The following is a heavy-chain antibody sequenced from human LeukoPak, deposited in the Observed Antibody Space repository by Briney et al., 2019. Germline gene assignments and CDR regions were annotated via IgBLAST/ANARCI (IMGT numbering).Heavy chain of an antibody. D-gene: IGHD3-22*01. Sequence: PGGSLRLSCAASGFTFSTYAMTWVRQAPGKGLEWISVINHSDTYTNYADSVKGRFTISRDNAKNTLFLQMNSLRAEDTAVYFCAKHFRIGGYYRSDAFDMWGQGTLVTVSS. J-gene: IGHJ3*02. CDR1: GFTFSTYA. CDR2: INHSDTYT. V-gene: IGHV3-23*01. CDR3: AKHFRIGGYYRSDAFDM.